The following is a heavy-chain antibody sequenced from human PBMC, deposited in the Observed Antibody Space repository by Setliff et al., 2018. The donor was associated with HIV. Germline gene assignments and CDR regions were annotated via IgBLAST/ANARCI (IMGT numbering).Heavy chain of an antibody. CDR2: INPNSGGT. CDR1: GYTFTNYD. CDR3: ARGTRVGANDAFDI. Sequence: ASVKVSCKASGYTFTNYDINWVRQATGQGLEWMGWINPNSGGTRYAQKFQGRVTMTRDTSISTAYMELSRLRSDDTAVYYCARGTRVGANDAFDIWGQGTMVTVSS. D-gene: IGHD1-26*01. J-gene: IGHJ3*02. V-gene: IGHV1-2*02.